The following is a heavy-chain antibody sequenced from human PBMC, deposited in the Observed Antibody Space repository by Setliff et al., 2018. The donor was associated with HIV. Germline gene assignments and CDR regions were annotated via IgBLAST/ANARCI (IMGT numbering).Heavy chain of an antibody. J-gene: IGHJ4*02. CDR3: ARDGYYYGSGSYSSFDY. D-gene: IGHD3-10*01. CDR1: GYTFTDYF. V-gene: IGHV1-2*06. CDR2: INPSRHNT. Sequence: ASVKVSCKASGYTFTDYFIHWVRQAPGQGLEWMGRINPSRHNTIYAPRYQGRVTMTRDTSISTAYMELRSLRSDDTAVYYCARDGYYYGSGSYSSFDYWGQGTLVTVSS.